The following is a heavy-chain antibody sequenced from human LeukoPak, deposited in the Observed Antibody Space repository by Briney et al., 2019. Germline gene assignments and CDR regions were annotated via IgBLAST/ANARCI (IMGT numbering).Heavy chain of an antibody. V-gene: IGHV4-4*07. CDR1: GGSISSYC. Sequence: SETLSLTCTVSGGSISSYCWSWIRQPAGKGLEWIGRIYTSGSTNYNPSLKSRVTMSVDTSKNQFSLKLSSVTAADTAVYYCARARYSNLVPYYYYYMDVWGKGTTVTVSS. CDR3: ARARYSNLVPYYYYYMDV. D-gene: IGHD4-11*01. J-gene: IGHJ6*03. CDR2: IYTSGST.